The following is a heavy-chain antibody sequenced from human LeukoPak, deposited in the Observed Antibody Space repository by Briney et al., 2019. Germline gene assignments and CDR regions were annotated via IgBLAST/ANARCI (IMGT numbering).Heavy chain of an antibody. V-gene: IGHV1-24*01. J-gene: IGHJ3*02. CDR2: FDPEDGET. CDR1: GYTLTELS. D-gene: IGHD1-26*01. CDR3: ATSIVGPTTDAFDI. Sequence: ASVKVSCKVSGYTLTELSMHWVRQAPGKGLEWMGGFDPEDGETIYAQKFQGRVTMTEDTSTDTAYMELSSLRSEDTAVYYCATSIVGPTTDAFDIWCQGTMVTVSS.